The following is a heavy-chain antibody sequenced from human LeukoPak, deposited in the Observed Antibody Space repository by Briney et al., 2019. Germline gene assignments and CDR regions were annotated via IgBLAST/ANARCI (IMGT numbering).Heavy chain of an antibody. CDR3: ASTDGSGSYYVPTLDY. CDR2: IYYSGST. V-gene: IGHV4-59*08. D-gene: IGHD3-10*01. Sequence: SETLSLTCTVSGGSISSYYWSWIRQPPGKGLEWIGYIYYSGSTNYNPSLKSRVTISVDTSKNQFSLKLSSVTAADTAVYYCASTDGSGSYYVPTLDYWGQGTLVTVSS. J-gene: IGHJ4*02. CDR1: GGSISSYY.